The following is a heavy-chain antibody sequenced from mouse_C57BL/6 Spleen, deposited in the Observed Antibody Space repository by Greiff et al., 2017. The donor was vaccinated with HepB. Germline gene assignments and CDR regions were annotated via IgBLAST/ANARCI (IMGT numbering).Heavy chain of an antibody. CDR1: GYTFTDYY. V-gene: IGHV1-76*01. CDR2: IYPGSGNT. D-gene: IGHD1-1*01. CDR3: ARTDYGSSFYYAMDY. J-gene: IGHJ4*01. Sequence: QVHVKQSGAELVRPGASVKLSCKASGYTFTDYYINWVKQRPGQGLEWIARIYPGSGNTYYNEKFKGKATLTAEKSSSTAYMQLSSLTSEDSAVYFCARTDYGSSFYYAMDYWGQGTSVTVSS.